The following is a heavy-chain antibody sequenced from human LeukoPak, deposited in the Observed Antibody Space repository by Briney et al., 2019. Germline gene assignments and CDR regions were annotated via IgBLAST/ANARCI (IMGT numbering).Heavy chain of an antibody. J-gene: IGHJ3*02. CDR3: VRDLDQNDFWSGYWPDAADS. Sequence: PGGSLRLSCAASGFYFSTYGMHWVRQAPGKGLEWVALMCYDGSNEYYGDSVKGRFIISRDNSRNTLYLQMSSLRVEDTAVYYCVRDLDQNDFWSGYWPDAADSWGQGTMVFVSS. D-gene: IGHD3-3*01. CDR1: GFYFSTYG. V-gene: IGHV3-33*01. CDR2: MCYDGSNE.